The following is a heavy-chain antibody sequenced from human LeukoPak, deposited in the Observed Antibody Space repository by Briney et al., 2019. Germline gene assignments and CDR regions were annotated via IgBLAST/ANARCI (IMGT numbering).Heavy chain of an antibody. Sequence: GGSLRLSCAASGFTSTSYWMSWMRQAPGKGLQWVANIKHDGSEQYYVDSVKGRFTISRGNARNSLYLQMNSLGVEDTAVYYCKSGGAAPGAFDYWGQGALVTVSS. V-gene: IGHV3-7*01. CDR3: KSGGAAPGAFDY. CDR2: IKHDGSEQ. J-gene: IGHJ4*02. D-gene: IGHD6-13*01. CDR1: GFTSTSYW.